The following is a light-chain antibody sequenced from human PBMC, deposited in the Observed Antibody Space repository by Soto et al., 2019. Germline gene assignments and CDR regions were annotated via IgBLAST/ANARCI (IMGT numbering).Light chain of an antibody. Sequence: QSVLTQPASVSGSLGQSITLSCTGTSSDVGAYNYVSWYQQHPDKAPKLLIFEVTNRPSGVSGRFSGSKSGITASLSISGLQPEDEADYYCTSYSSSSPVLFGGGTKLTVL. CDR1: SSDVGAYNY. J-gene: IGLJ2*01. CDR3: TSYSSSSPVL. V-gene: IGLV2-14*01. CDR2: EVT.